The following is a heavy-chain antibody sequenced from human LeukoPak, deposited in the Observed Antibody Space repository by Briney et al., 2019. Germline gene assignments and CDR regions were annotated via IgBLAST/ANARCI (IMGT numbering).Heavy chain of an antibody. D-gene: IGHD5-18*01. J-gene: IGHJ4*02. CDR1: GFTFDDYG. Sequence: GGSLRLSCAASGFTFDDYGMSWVRQAPGTGLEWVSGINCNGGSTGYADSVKGRFTISRDNAKNSLYMQMNSLRAEDTALYYCARDNSYGYDYWGQGILVTVSS. CDR2: INCNGGST. CDR3: ARDNSYGYDY. V-gene: IGHV3-20*04.